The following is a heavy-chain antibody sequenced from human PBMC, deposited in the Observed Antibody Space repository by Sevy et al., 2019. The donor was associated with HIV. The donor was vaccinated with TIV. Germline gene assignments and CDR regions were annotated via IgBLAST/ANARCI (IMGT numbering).Heavy chain of an antibody. CDR3: ARVGCSSTSCYMDFDY. CDR2: MNPNSGGT. CDR1: GYTFTGYY. D-gene: IGHD2-2*02. V-gene: IGHV1-2*02. J-gene: IGHJ4*02. Sequence: ASVKISCKASGYTFTGYYMHWVRQAPGQGLEWMGWMNPNSGGTNYAQKFQGRVTMTRDTSISTAYIELSRLRSDDTAVYYCARVGCSSTSCYMDFDYWGQGTLVTVSS.